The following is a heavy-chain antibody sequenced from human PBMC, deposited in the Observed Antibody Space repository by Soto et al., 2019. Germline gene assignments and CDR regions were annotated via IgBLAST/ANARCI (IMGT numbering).Heavy chain of an antibody. J-gene: IGHJ4*02. V-gene: IGHV3-30*18. CDR3: AKGRRQWLVTSDFNY. D-gene: IGHD6-19*01. Sequence: VPLVESGGGVVQPGRSLRLSCAASGFTFSDYAMHWVRQAPGKGLEWVAVVSHDGRNTHYADSVKGRFTISRDSSKNTLSLEMTSLRAEDTAVDYCAKGRRQWLVTSDFNYWGQGALVTVSS. CDR1: GFTFSDYA. CDR2: VSHDGRNT.